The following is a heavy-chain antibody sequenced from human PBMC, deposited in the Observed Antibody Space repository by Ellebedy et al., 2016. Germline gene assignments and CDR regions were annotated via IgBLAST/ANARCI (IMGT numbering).Heavy chain of an antibody. D-gene: IGHD5-12*01. CDR3: ARPRITEAADHLNY. Sequence: GESLKISXAASGFTVSDYSMNWVRQAPGKGLEWVSYISSSGNHIYYADSVKGRFTISRDNSKDTVYLQMDSLRAEDTAIYYCARPRITEAADHLNYWGQGTLVTVSS. V-gene: IGHV3-48*01. CDR2: ISSSGNHI. J-gene: IGHJ4*02. CDR1: GFTVSDYS.